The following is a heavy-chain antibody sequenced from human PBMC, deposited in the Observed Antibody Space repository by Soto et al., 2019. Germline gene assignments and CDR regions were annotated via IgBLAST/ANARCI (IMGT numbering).Heavy chain of an antibody. CDR3: ARAENWNHVGWFDP. V-gene: IGHV1-2*02. CDR2: INPNSGGT. Sequence: RPAVKVSCKASGCTFTGYYMHWVRQAPGQGLEWMGWINPNSGGTNYAQKFQGRVTMTRDTSISTAYMELSRLRSDDTAVYYCARAENWNHVGWFDPWGQGTLVTVSS. D-gene: IGHD1-1*01. J-gene: IGHJ5*02. CDR1: GCTFTGYY.